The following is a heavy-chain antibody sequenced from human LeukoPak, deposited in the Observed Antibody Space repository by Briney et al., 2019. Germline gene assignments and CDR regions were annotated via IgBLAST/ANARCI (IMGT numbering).Heavy chain of an antibody. D-gene: IGHD4-23*01. CDR3: ARLTTVVAV. CDR1: GYTFTSYG. CDR2: IIPIFGTA. Sequence: SVKVSCKASGYTFTSYGITWVRQAPGQGLEWMGGIIPIFGTANYAQKFQGRVTITEDESTSTAYMELSSLRSEDTAVYYCARLTTVVAVWGQGTLVTVSS. V-gene: IGHV1-69*13. J-gene: IGHJ4*02.